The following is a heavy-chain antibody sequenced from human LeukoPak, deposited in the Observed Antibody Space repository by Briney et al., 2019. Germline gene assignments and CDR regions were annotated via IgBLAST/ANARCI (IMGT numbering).Heavy chain of an antibody. J-gene: IGHJ4*02. D-gene: IGHD3-22*01. CDR2: IKQDGSEK. CDR1: GFTFINYA. V-gene: IGHV3-7*05. CDR3: ARRQNLYDSSGSDY. Sequence: AGGSLRLSCAASGFTFINYAMTWVRQAPGKGLEWVANIKQDGSEKYYVDSVKGRFTISRDNAKNSLYLQMNSLRAEDTAVYYCARRQNLYDSSGSDYWGQGTLVTVSS.